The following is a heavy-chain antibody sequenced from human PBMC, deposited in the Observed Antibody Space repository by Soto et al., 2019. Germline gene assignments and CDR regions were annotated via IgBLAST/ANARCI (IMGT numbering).Heavy chain of an antibody. J-gene: IGHJ4*02. CDR2: INAGNGNT. CDR3: ARQAQGGSNYAY. Sequence: QVQLVQSGAEVKKPGASAKVSCKASGYTFTSYAMHWVRQAPGQRLEWMGWINAGNGNTKYSQKFQGRVTITRDTSASKAYMQLSSPRSADPAVYYWARQAQGGSNYAYWGQGTLFTSS. D-gene: IGHD3-16*01. V-gene: IGHV1-3*01. CDR1: GYTFTSYA.